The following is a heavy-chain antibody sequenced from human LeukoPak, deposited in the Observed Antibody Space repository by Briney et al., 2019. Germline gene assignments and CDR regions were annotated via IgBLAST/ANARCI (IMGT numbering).Heavy chain of an antibody. Sequence: ASVKVSCKASGYTFTGYYMHWVRQAPGQGLEWMGWINPNSGGTNYAQKFQGRVTMTRDTSISTAYMELSRLRSDDTAVYYCARVAATLAMFCFDCWGRETLVTVSS. D-gene: IGHD2-15*01. CDR2: INPNSGGT. V-gene: IGHV1-2*02. CDR1: GYTFTGYY. J-gene: IGHJ4*02. CDR3: ARVAATLAMFCFDC.